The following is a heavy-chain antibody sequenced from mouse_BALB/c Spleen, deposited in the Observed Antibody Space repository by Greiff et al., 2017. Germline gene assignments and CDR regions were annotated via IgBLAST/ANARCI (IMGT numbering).Heavy chain of an antibody. Sequence: EVKLMESGGGLVKPGGSLKLSCAASGFTFSDYYMYWVRQTPEKRLEWVATISDGGSYTYYPDSVKGRFTISRDNAKNNLYLQMSSLKSEDTAMYYCAVTGTRAMDYWGQGTSVTVSS. D-gene: IGHD4-1*01. CDR1: GFTFSDYY. V-gene: IGHV5-4*02. CDR2: ISDGGSYT. CDR3: AVTGTRAMDY. J-gene: IGHJ4*01.